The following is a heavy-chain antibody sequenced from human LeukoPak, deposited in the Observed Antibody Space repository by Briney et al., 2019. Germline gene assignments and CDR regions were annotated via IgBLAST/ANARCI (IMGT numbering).Heavy chain of an antibody. CDR1: GYSFTSYW. J-gene: IGHJ3*02. CDR3: ARRQLWARGAFDI. Sequence: GESLKISWKGSGYSFTSYWNGWVRQMPGKGLEWMGIIYPGDSDTRYSPSFQGQVTISADKSISTAYLQWSSLEASDTAKYYCARRQLWARGAFDIWGQGTMVTVSS. D-gene: IGHD5-18*01. V-gene: IGHV5-51*01. CDR2: IYPGDSDT.